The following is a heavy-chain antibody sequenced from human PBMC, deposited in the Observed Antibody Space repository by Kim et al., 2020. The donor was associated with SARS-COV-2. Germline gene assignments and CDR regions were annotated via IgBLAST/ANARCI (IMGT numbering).Heavy chain of an antibody. Sequence: ASVKVSCKASGYTFTSYGISWVRQAPGQGLEWMGWISAYNGNTNYAQKLQGRVTMTTDTSTSTAYMELRSLRSDDTAVYYCARDRRSSWSNWFDPWGQGTLVTVSS. CDR3: ARDRRSSWSNWFDP. D-gene: IGHD6-13*01. CDR1: GYTFTSYG. V-gene: IGHV1-18*01. J-gene: IGHJ5*02. CDR2: ISAYNGNT.